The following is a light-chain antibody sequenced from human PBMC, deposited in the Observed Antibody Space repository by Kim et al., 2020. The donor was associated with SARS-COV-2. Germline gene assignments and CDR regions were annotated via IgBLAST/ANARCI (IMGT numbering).Light chain of an antibody. V-gene: IGKV4-1*01. Sequence: DIVMTQSPDSLPVSLAERATINCKSSQSILFSSNNQNCLAWYQQKPGQPPKLLIYWASTREYGVPDRFNGSGSGTDFTLTISSLQAEDVAVYYCQQSYTTPHTFGGGTKVDIK. CDR1: QSILFSSNNQNC. J-gene: IGKJ4*01. CDR2: WAS. CDR3: QQSYTTPHT.